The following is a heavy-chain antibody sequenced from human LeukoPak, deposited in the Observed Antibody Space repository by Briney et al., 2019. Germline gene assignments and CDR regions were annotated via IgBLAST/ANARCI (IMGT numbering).Heavy chain of an antibody. V-gene: IGHV3-74*01. J-gene: IGHJ4*02. CDR2: INSDGRST. CDR1: GFTFSRYW. Sequence: PGGSLRLSCVASGFTFSRYWMHWVRQAPGKGLVWVSRINSDGRSTNYADSVKGRFTISRDNAKNSLYLQMNSLRAEDTAVYYCAKDQGSGLGSYSWGYFDYWGQGILVTVSS. CDR3: AKDQGSGLGSYSWGYFDY. D-gene: IGHD3-10*01.